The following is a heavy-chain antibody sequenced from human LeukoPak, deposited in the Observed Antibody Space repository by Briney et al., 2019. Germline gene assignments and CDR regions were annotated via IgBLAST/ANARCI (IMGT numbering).Heavy chain of an antibody. CDR1: GFTFRSYA. CDR3: AKDGPASWGYFDY. J-gene: IGHJ4*02. V-gene: IGHV3-23*01. D-gene: IGHD3-16*01. CDR2: ISGSGSST. Sequence: GGSLRLPCAASGFTFRSYAMNWVRQAPGKGLEWVSAISGSGSSTYYADSVKGRFTISRDNSKNTLYLQMNSLRAEDTAEYYCAKDGPASWGYFDYWGQGTLVTVSS.